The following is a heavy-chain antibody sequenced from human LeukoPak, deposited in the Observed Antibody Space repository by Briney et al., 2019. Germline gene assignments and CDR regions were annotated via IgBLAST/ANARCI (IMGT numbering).Heavy chain of an antibody. V-gene: IGHV1-2*02. J-gene: IGHJ4*02. CDR1: GYTFTGYY. CDR3: ARVIAVAGKGFDY. Sequence: GASVKVSCKASGYTFTGYYMHWVRQAPGQGLEWMGWINPNSGSTNYAQKFQGRVTMTRDTSISTAYMELSRLRSDDTAVYYCARVIAVAGKGFDYWGQGTLVTVSS. D-gene: IGHD6-19*01. CDR2: INPNSGST.